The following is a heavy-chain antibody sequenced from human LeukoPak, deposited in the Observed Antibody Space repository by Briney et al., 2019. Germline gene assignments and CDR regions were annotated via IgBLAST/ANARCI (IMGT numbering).Heavy chain of an antibody. CDR2: VYSGGNT. CDR3: AKDEAWRPAAD. Sequence: GGSLRLSCAASGFTVSNNHISWVRQAPGKGLEWVSTVYSGGNTYYADSVKGRFAISRDNSKNTLYLQMNSLRTEDTAIYFCAKDEAWRPAADWGQGTLVTVSS. V-gene: IGHV3-53*01. D-gene: IGHD2-2*01. J-gene: IGHJ4*02. CDR1: GFTVSNNH.